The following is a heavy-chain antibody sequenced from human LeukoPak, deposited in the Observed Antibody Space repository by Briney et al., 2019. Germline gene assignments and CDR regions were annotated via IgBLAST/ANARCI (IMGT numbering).Heavy chain of an antibody. CDR2: FDPEDGET. J-gene: IGHJ5*02. CDR1: GYTLTELS. Sequence: ASVKVPCKVSGYTLTELSMHWVRQAPGKGLEWMGGFDPEDGETIYAQKFQGRVTMTEDTSTDTAYMELSSLRSEDTAVYYCATDRGFDGGYSYGPVRGWFDPWGQGTLVTVSS. D-gene: IGHD5-18*01. V-gene: IGHV1-24*01. CDR3: ATDRGFDGGYSYGPVRGWFDP.